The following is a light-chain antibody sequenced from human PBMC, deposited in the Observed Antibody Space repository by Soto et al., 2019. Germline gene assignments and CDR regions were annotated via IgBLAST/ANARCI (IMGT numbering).Light chain of an antibody. CDR1: SSDVGAYNY. V-gene: IGLV2-23*01. CDR3: CSYVGATTYV. Sequence: QSALTQPASVSGSPGQSITISCTGTSSDVGAYNYVTWYQQHPGKAPKVIIYEGIKRPSGVSNRFSGSNSGSTASLTISGLQAEDEADYYCCSYVGATTYVFGTGTKLTVL. J-gene: IGLJ1*01. CDR2: EGI.